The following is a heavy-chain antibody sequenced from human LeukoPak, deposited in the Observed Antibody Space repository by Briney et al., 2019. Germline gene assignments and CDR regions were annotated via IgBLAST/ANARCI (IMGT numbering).Heavy chain of an antibody. CDR1: GYSITSYW. V-gene: IGHV5-10-1*01. D-gene: IGHD3-10*01. CDR2: IDPSDSYT. Sequence: GESLRISCKGSGYSITSYWISWVRQMPGKGLEWMGRIDPSDSYTNYSPSFQGHVTISADKSISTAYLQWSSLKASDTAMYYCARLRTKVRMNDAFDIWGQGTMVTVSS. CDR3: ARLRTKVRMNDAFDI. J-gene: IGHJ3*02.